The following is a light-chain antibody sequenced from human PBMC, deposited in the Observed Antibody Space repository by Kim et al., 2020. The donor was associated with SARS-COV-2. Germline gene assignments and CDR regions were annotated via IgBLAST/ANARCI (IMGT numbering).Light chain of an antibody. V-gene: IGKV1-17*01. Sequence: ASVGDTVTLACRASEDIRNDLGWYQQNPGSAPKRLIYVASSLKSGVPSRFSGSGSGTEFTLTISSLQPEDFATYFCLQHNTYPITFGQGTRLEIK. CDR3: LQHNTYPIT. CDR2: VAS. CDR1: EDIRND. J-gene: IGKJ5*01.